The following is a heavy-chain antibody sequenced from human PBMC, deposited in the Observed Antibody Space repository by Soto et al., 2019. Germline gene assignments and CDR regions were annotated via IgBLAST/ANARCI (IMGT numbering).Heavy chain of an antibody. D-gene: IGHD7-27*01. CDR2: INHSGST. CDR3: ARAGALGTIDMDV. CDR1: GGSISSTNW. J-gene: IGHJ6*02. Sequence: PSETLSLTCAVSGGSISSTNWRRWLRQPPGKGLEWIGEINHSGSTNYNPSLKSRVTISVDTSKNQFSLKLSSVTAADTAVYYCARAGALGTIDMDVWGQGTTVTVSS. V-gene: IGHV4-4*02.